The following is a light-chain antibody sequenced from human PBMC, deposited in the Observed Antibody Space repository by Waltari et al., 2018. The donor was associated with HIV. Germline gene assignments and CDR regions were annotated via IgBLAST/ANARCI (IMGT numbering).Light chain of an antibody. CDR2: VAS. V-gene: IGKV1-39*01. CDR3: QQSYDVPRT. J-gene: IGKJ1*01. CDR1: QDIGSY. Sequence: DIQMTQFPSSLSASIGDKVILTCRASQDIGSYLNWYHRRPGKAPTLLIYVASNLQSGVPSRITGSGYGTEFTLTIANLQADDFGTYFCQQSYDVPRTFGQGTKVDLK.